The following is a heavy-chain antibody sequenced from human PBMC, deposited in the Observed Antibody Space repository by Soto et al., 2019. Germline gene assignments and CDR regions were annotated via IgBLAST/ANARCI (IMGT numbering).Heavy chain of an antibody. V-gene: IGHV4-30-4*01. J-gene: IGHJ5*02. CDR2: IYYSGST. CDR3: ARGKGEGYPVTTFGWFDP. CDR1: GGSISSGDYY. Sequence: QVQLQESGPGLVKPSQTLSLTCTVSGGSISSGDYYWSWIRQPPGKGLEWIGYIYYSGSTYYNPSLKSRVTISVDTSKNQFSLKLSSVTAADTAVYYCARGKGEGYPVTTFGWFDPWGQGTLVTVSS. D-gene: IGHD4-17*01.